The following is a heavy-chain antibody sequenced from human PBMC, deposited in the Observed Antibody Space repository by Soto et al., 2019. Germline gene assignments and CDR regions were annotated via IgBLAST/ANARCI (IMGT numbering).Heavy chain of an antibody. CDR1: GFTSSSYA. Sequence: EVQLLESGGGLVQPGGSLRLSCAASGFTSSSYAMSWVRQAPGKGLEWVSAISGSGGSTYYADSVKGRFTISRDNSKNTLYLQMNSLRAEDTAVYYCANTGIFGVVIDFDYWGQGTLVTVSS. D-gene: IGHD3-3*01. V-gene: IGHV3-23*01. CDR3: ANTGIFGVVIDFDY. CDR2: ISGSGGST. J-gene: IGHJ4*02.